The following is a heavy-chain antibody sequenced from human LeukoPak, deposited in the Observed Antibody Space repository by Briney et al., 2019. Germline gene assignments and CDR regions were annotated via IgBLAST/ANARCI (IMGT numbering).Heavy chain of an antibody. Sequence: SGTLSLTCAVSGGSISSDNWWSWVRQPPGKGLEWIGEIYHSGSTNYNPSLKSRVTISVDTSKNQFSLKLRSVTAADTALYYCARLEQQLVLGFDYWGQGTLVTVSS. CDR3: ARLEQQLVLGFDY. J-gene: IGHJ4*02. CDR2: IYHSGST. D-gene: IGHD6-13*01. V-gene: IGHV4-4*02. CDR1: GGSISSDNW.